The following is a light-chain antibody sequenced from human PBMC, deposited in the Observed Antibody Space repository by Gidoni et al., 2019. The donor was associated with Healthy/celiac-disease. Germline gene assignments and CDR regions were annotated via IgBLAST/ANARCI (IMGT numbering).Light chain of an antibody. CDR3: QQSYSTPWT. Sequence: DIQLTQSPSSLSASVGDRVTITCRASQSISSYLNCYQQKPGKPPKLLIYAASSLQSGVPARFSGSGSGTDCTLTISSLQPEDFATYYCQQSYSTPWTFGQGTKVEIK. CDR2: AAS. V-gene: IGKV1-39*01. CDR1: QSISSY. J-gene: IGKJ1*01.